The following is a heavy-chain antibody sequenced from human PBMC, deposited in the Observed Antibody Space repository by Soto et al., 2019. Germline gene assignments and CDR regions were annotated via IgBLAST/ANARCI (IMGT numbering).Heavy chain of an antibody. Sequence: SLIHSCAASGFTFDYYSMHWVRQAPGKGLEWVSGISWNSGSIGYADSVKGRFTISRDNAKNSLYLQMNSLRAEDTALYYCAKDISAITLPRYFDYWGQGTLVTISS. D-gene: IGHD6-25*01. V-gene: IGHV3-9*01. J-gene: IGHJ4*02. CDR3: AKDISAITLPRYFDY. CDR2: ISWNSGSI. CDR1: GFTFDYYS.